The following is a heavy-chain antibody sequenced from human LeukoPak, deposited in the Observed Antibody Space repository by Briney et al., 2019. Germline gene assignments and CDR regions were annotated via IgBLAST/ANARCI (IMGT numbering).Heavy chain of an antibody. CDR1: GFTFSSNS. CDR3: ARRAGAYSHPYDY. CDR2: IYSDNT. V-gene: IGHV3-53*01. J-gene: IGHJ4*02. D-gene: IGHD4/OR15-4a*01. Sequence: GGSLRLSCTVSGFTFSSNSMSWVRQAPGKGLEWVSFIYSDNTHYSNSVKGRFTISKDNSKNTLYLQMNSLRAEDTAVYYCARRAGAYSHPYDYWGQGTLVTVSS.